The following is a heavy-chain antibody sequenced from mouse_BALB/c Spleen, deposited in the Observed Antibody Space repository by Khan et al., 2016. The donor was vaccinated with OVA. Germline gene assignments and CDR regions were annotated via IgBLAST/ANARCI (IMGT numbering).Heavy chain of an antibody. CDR3: ARQPYYHYNIMDY. V-gene: IGHV2-6-1*01. J-gene: IGHJ4*01. D-gene: IGHD2-10*01. Sequence: QMHLEEPGPGLVAPSQSLSITCTISGFSLTNYGVHWVRQPPGKGLEWLVVIWSDGSTSYNSALRSRLTISKDNSKSQVFLKMNSLQTDDTAVYFCARQPYYHYNIMDYWGQGTSVTVSS. CDR2: IWSDGST. CDR1: GFSLTNYG.